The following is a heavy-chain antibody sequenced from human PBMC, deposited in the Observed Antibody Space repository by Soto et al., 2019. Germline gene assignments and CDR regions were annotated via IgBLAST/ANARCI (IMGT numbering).Heavy chain of an antibody. CDR2: IRDRVHSYST. Sequence: PGGSLRLSCAVSGLTFSDHYMGWVRHAPGKGLDWVGRIRDRVHSYSTEYAASVKGRSTISRDDSRNSLYLQMNSLKMEDTAVFYCVSLWSVTGSRDYWGRGTLVTVSS. J-gene: IGHJ4*02. D-gene: IGHD1-20*01. CDR3: VSLWSVTGSRDY. CDR1: GLTFSDHY. V-gene: IGHV3-72*01.